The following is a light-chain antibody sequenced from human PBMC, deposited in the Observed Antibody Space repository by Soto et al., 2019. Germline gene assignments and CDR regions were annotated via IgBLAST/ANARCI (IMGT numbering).Light chain of an antibody. J-gene: IGLJ3*02. Sequence: QSVLTQPPSASGTPGQRVTISCSGSSSNIGDNPVNWYQQVPGAAPKLLIYGNSNRPSGVPDRFSGSKSGTSASLAITGLQAEDEADYYCQSYDSSLSVWVFGGGTQLTVL. CDR1: SSNIGDNP. CDR2: GNS. V-gene: IGLV1-40*01. CDR3: QSYDSSLSVWV.